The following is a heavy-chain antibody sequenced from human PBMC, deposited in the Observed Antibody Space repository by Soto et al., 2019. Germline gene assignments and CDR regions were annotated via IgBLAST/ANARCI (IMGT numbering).Heavy chain of an antibody. CDR2: INHSGST. D-gene: IGHD3-16*01. Sequence: QVQLQQWGAGLLKPSETLSLTCAVYGGSFSGYYWSWIRQPPGKGLEWIGEINHSGSTNYNPSLKSRVTISVDTSKNQFSLKLSSVTAADTAVYYCARVTWIKAFDYWGQGTLVTVSS. CDR1: GGSFSGYY. V-gene: IGHV4-34*01. CDR3: ARVTWIKAFDY. J-gene: IGHJ4*02.